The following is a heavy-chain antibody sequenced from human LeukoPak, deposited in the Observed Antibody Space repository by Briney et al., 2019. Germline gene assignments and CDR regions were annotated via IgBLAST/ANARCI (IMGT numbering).Heavy chain of an antibody. CDR3: ARTNPVYGDYDY. CDR2: MFPDGRT. D-gene: IGHD4-17*01. J-gene: IGHJ4*02. Sequence: GSLRLSCAVSGFSVNDKYMSWVRQAPGKGLQWASVMFPDGRTYYADSVKGRFTISRDLARNTLLLQMHSLRADDTAVHYCARTNPVYGDYDYWGQGTLVTVSS. V-gene: IGHV3-53*01. CDR1: GFSVNDKY.